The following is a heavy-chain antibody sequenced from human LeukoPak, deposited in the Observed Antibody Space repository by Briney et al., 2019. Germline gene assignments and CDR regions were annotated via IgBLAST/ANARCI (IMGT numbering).Heavy chain of an antibody. V-gene: IGHV3-73*01. Sequence: GGSLRLSCAASGFIFSGSAMHWVRQASGKGLEWVGRIRSKANSYATAYAASVKGRFTISRDDSKNTAYLQMNSLKTEDTAVYYCTRLPVNYYDSSGYWGQGTLVTVSS. CDR3: TRLPVNYYDSSGY. CDR2: IRSKANSYAT. J-gene: IGHJ4*02. D-gene: IGHD3-22*01. CDR1: GFIFSGSA.